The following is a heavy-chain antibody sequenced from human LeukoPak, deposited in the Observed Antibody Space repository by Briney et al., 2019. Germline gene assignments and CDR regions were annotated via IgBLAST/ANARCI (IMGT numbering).Heavy chain of an antibody. D-gene: IGHD3-22*01. J-gene: IGHJ4*02. CDR3: AKYYYDSSGYPDY. Sequence: GRSLRLSCAASGFTFSSYGMHWVRQAPGKGLEWVAVISYDGSNKYYADSVKGRFTISRDNSKNTLYLQMNSLRAEDTAVYYCAKYYYDSSGYPDYWGQGTLVTVSS. V-gene: IGHV3-30*18. CDR2: ISYDGSNK. CDR1: GFTFSSYG.